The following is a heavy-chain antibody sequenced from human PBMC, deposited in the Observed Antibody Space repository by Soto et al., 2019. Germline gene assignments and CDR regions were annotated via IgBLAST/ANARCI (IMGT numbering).Heavy chain of an antibody. CDR1: GFTFSSYG. D-gene: IGHD3-16*01. Sequence: QVQLVESGGGVVQPGRSLRLSCAASGFTFSSYGMHWVLQAQGKGLEWVAVIWHAGSNKYYSDPVKARFTISRDNSKNTLYVQMNNLRAEDMTVYYCARGIRNYYYFMDVWGKGTTVTVS. CDR3: ARGIRNYYYFMDV. J-gene: IGHJ6*03. CDR2: IWHAGSNK. V-gene: IGHV3-33*01.